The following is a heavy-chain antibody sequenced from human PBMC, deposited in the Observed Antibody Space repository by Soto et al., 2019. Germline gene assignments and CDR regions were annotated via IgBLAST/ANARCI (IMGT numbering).Heavy chain of an antibody. CDR3: ARYYDFWSGYYFADY. CDR2: ISSSSTYI. D-gene: IGHD3-3*01. CDR1: GFNFSSYG. Sequence: GGSLRLSCAASGFNFSSYGMNWVRQAPGKGLEWVSFISSSSTYIYYADSLKGRLTISRDNAKNSLYLQMDSLRAEDTALYYCARYYDFWSGYYFADYWGQGTLVTVSS. V-gene: IGHV3-21*03. J-gene: IGHJ4*02.